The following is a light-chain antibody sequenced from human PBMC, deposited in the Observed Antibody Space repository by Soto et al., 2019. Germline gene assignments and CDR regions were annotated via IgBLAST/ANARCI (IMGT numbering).Light chain of an antibody. J-gene: IGLJ2*01. Sequence: QSALTQPASVSGSPGQSITISCTGTSSDVGGYNFVSWYQQHPGKAPKLMLYEVSNRPSGISDRFSGSKSGNMASLTISGLQAEDEADYHCSSYTSSSTVVFGGGTKVTVL. CDR2: EVS. V-gene: IGLV2-14*01. CDR3: SSYTSSSTVV. CDR1: SSDVGGYNF.